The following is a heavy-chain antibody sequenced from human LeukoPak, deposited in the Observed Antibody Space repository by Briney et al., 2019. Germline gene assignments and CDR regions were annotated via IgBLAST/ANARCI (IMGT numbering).Heavy chain of an antibody. Sequence: GGSLRLSCAASEFTFSSYWMSWVRQAPGKGLEWVANIKQDGSEKNYVDSLKGRFTISTDNAKNALYLQMNSLRVEDTAVYYCARDRSAAGLFDSWGQGTLVTVSS. CDR1: EFTFSSYW. J-gene: IGHJ4*02. CDR3: ARDRSAAGLFDS. V-gene: IGHV3-7*04. CDR2: IKQDGSEK. D-gene: IGHD6-13*01.